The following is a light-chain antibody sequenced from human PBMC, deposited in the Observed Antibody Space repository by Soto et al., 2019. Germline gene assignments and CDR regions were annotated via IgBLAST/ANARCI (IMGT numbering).Light chain of an antibody. Sequence: SYELTQPPSVSVSPGQTASITCFGDKLGDKYACWYQQKPGQSPVLVIYQDSKRPSGIPERFSGSNSGNTATLTISGTQAMDEADYYCQAWDSSTRVFGTGTKLTVL. CDR1: KLGDKY. CDR3: QAWDSSTRV. V-gene: IGLV3-1*01. CDR2: QDS. J-gene: IGLJ1*01.